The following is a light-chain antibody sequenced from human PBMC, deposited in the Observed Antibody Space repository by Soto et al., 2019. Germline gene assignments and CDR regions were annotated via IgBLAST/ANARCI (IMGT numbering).Light chain of an antibody. V-gene: IGKV1-27*01. J-gene: IGKJ1*01. CDR1: QGISNY. Sequence: DIQMSQSPSSLSASVGDRVTLTCRASQGISNYLAWYQQKPGKVPKLLIYAASTLQSGVPSRFSGSGSGTDFTLTISSLQPEDVATYYCQKYNSAPRTFVQGTKVEIK. CDR3: QKYNSAPRT. CDR2: AAS.